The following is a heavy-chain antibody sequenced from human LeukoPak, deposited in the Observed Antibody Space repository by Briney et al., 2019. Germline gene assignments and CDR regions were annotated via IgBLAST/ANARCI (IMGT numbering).Heavy chain of an antibody. Sequence: PSETLSLTCTVSGYSISSGYYWGWIRQPPGKGLEWIGSIYYSGSTYYNPSLKSRVTISVDTSKNQFSLKLSSVTAADTAVYYCARHVSGSLLYWGQGTLVTVSS. V-gene: IGHV4-38-2*02. CDR2: IYYSGST. CDR3: ARHVSGSLLY. CDR1: GYSISSGYY. D-gene: IGHD1-26*01. J-gene: IGHJ4*02.